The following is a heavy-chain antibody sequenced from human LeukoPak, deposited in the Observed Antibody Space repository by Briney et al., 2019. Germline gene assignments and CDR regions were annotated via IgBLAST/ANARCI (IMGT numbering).Heavy chain of an antibody. CDR3: TRDFGYSSGWPPFDY. Sequence: AGGSLRLSCAASGFTFSSYSMNWVRQAPGKGLEWVGFIRSKPYGGTTEYAASVKGRCTISRDDSKSIAYLQMNSLKTDDMGVYYCTRDFGYSSGWPPFDYWGQGTLVTVSS. CDR2: IRSKPYGGTT. V-gene: IGHV3-49*04. J-gene: IGHJ4*02. CDR1: GFTFSSYS. D-gene: IGHD6-19*01.